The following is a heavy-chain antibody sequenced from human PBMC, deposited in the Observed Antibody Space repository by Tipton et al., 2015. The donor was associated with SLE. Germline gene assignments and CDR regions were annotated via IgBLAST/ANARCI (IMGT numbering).Heavy chain of an antibody. J-gene: IGHJ4*02. Sequence: TLSLTCTVSGGSISSGSYYWSWIRQPAGKGLEWIGLIYTSGSTNYNPSLKSRVTISVDTSKNQFSLKLSSVTAADTAVYYCARDERLSSGWYFDYWGQGTLVTVSS. CDR2: IYTSGST. CDR3: ARDERLSSGWYFDY. CDR1: GGSISSGSYY. D-gene: IGHD6-19*01. V-gene: IGHV4-61*02.